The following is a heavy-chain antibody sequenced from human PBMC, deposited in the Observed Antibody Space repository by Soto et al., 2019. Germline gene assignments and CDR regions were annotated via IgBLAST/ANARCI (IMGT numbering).Heavy chain of an antibody. J-gene: IGHJ1*01. V-gene: IGHV1-3*01. CDR3: ACEQQLATFQH. CDR2: INAGSGNT. D-gene: IGHD6-13*01. Sequence: QVQLVQSGAEVKKPGASVKVSCKASGYTFTNYAIHWVRQAPGQRLEWMGWINAGSGNTKYSQWFEGRVSITRDTSASTAYMEVSSLTSEDTAVYYCACEQQLATFQHWGQGTLVTVSS. CDR1: GYTFTNYA.